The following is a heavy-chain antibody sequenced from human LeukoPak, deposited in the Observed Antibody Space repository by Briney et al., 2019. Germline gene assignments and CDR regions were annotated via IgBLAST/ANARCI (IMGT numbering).Heavy chain of an antibody. CDR2: LYSSGDT. J-gene: IGHJ5*02. D-gene: IGHD6-6*01. Sequence: GSLRLSCAVSGFTVRSNYMAWVRQAPGKGLECVSILYSSGDTYYADSVQGRFTISRDNSKNTLNLQMSSLRADDTAIYYCAKVVLIAAAHGDFIDLWGQGTLVSVSS. CDR3: AKVVLIAAAHGDFIDL. CDR1: GFTVRSNY. V-gene: IGHV3-53*01.